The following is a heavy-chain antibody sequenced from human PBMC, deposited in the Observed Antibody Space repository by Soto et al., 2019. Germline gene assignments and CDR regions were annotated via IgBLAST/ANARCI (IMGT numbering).Heavy chain of an antibody. CDR3: AKEFPGVLLTIDN. CDR2: VSGSGDST. CDR1: GFTFSTYA. V-gene: IGHV3-23*01. J-gene: IGHJ4*02. Sequence: GASVKVSCAASGFTFSTYAMSWVRQAPGKGLEWVSAVSGSGDSTYYADSVKGRFTISRDNSKNTVSLQMNSLRVEDTAIYYCAKEFPGVLLTIDNWGQGTLVTVSS. D-gene: IGHD4-17*01.